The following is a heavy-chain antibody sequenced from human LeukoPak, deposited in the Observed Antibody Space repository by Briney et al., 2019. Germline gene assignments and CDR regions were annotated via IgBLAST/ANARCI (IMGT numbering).Heavy chain of an antibody. J-gene: IGHJ3*02. CDR2: IISCNVNT. D-gene: IGHD1-26*01. V-gene: IGHV1-18*01. CDR1: GYTFTSYA. CDR3: ARASGNDAFDI. Sequence: ASVKFSCTASGYTFTSYAISCVRQAPGQGLEWMGWIISCNVNTNYAQKLQGRVTMTSDRSTSTAYIERRSLRSDDTAVYYCARASGNDAFDIWGQGTMVTVSS.